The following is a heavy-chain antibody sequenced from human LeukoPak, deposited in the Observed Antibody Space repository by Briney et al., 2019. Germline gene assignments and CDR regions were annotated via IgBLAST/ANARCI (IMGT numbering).Heavy chain of an antibody. CDR2: ISYSGGST. J-gene: IGHJ4*02. CDR3: AKVALNHYVWGSDRSPLGY. Sequence: GGSLRLSCAASGFTFSNYAMNWVRQAPGKGLEWVSGISYSGGSTYYADSVKGRFTISRDNSKNTLFLQVNSLRAEDTAIYYCAKVALNHYVWGSDRSPLGYWGQGTLVTVSS. D-gene: IGHD3-16*02. V-gene: IGHV3-23*01. CDR1: GFTFSNYA.